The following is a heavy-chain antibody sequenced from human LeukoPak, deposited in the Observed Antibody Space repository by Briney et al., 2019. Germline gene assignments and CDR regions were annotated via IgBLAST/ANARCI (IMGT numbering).Heavy chain of an antibody. J-gene: IGHJ4*02. CDR2: ISYDGSNK. Sequence: GGSLRLSCAVSGITFNSYAMHWVRQAPGKGLEWVTVISYDGSNKYYADSVKGRFTISRDNSKNTLYLQMNSLRAEDTAVYYCAREYRSSSPDYWGQGTLVTVSS. D-gene: IGHD6-6*01. CDR1: GITFNSYA. CDR3: AREYRSSSPDY. V-gene: IGHV3-30-3*01.